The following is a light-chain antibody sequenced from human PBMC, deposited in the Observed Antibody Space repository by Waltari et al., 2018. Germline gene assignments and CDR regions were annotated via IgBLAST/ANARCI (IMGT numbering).Light chain of an antibody. Sequence: QSALTQPASVSGSPGQSITISCTGTSRDVGGYNYVPWYQQHPGKAPKLMIYEVSNRPSGLSNRFSGSKSGNTASLTISGLQAEDEADYYCSSYTTSSTVVFGGGTKLTVL. CDR2: EVS. V-gene: IGLV2-14*01. J-gene: IGLJ3*02. CDR1: SRDVGGYNY. CDR3: SSYTTSSTVV.